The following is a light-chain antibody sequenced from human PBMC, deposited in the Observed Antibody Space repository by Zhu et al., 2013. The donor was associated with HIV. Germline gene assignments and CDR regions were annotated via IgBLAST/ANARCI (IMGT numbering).Light chain of an antibody. CDR2: GTS. Sequence: DIVMTQSPATLSVSPGDRATLSCRASQSLNSYLAWYQQKPGQAPRLLIYGTSIRLAGIPARFSGSGSGAEFTLTISGLQSEDVAVYYCQQYYSTPYTFGQGTKLEIK. J-gene: IGKJ2*01. CDR3: QQYYSTPYT. CDR1: QSLNSY. V-gene: IGKV3-15*01.